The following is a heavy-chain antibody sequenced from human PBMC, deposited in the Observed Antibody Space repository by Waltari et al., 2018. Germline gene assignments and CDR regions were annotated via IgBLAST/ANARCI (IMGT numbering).Heavy chain of an antibody. CDR2: ISSSSSYI. D-gene: IGHD1-26*01. J-gene: IGHJ4*02. CDR3: AREFAEYSGSYYQTSLDY. Sequence: EVQLVESGGGLVKPGGSLRLSCAASGFTFSSYSMNWVRQAPGKGLEWVSSISSSSSYIYYADSVKGRFTISRDNAKNSLYLQMNSLRAEDTAVYYCAREFAEYSGSYYQTSLDYWGQGTLVTVSS. V-gene: IGHV3-21*01. CDR1: GFTFSSYS.